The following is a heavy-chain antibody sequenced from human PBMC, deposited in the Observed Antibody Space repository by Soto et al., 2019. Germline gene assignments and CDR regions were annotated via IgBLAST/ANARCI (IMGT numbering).Heavy chain of an antibody. J-gene: IGHJ4*02. V-gene: IGHV1-46*01. CDR1: GYTFTSYY. D-gene: IGHD5-18*01. Sequence: ASVKVSCKASGYTFTSYYMHWVRQAPGQGLEWMGIINPSGGSTSYAQKFQGRVTMTRDTSTSTVYMELSSLRSEDTAVYYCAKGGPKISGYSYGPKGFDYWGQGTLVTVSS. CDR2: INPSGGST. CDR3: AKGGPKISGYSYGPKGFDY.